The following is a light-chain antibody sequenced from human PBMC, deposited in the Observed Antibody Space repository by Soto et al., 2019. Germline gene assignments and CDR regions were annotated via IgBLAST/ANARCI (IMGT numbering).Light chain of an antibody. CDR3: AAWYDSLNGVV. CDR1: SSNIGTNT. CDR2: SNN. V-gene: IGLV1-44*01. Sequence: QSVLTQPPSASGTPGQRVTVSCSGSSSNIGTNTVNWYQQFPGTAPKLLIYSNNQRPSGVPDRFSGSKSGTSASLAISGLQSDDEAEYYCAAWYDSLNGVVFGGGTKVTVL. J-gene: IGLJ2*01.